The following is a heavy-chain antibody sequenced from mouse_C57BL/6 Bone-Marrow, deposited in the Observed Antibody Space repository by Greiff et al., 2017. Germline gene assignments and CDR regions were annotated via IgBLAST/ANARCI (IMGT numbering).Heavy chain of an antibody. J-gene: IGHJ3*01. CDR2: IDPEDGDT. D-gene: IGHD2-4*01. V-gene: IGHV14-1*01. CDR3: TSYDYDGFAY. CDR1: GFNIKDYY. Sequence: VQLQQSGAELVRPGASVKLSCTASGFNIKDYYMHWVKQRPEQGLEWIGRIDPEDGDTAYAPKFQGKATMTADTSSNTAYLQLSSLTSEDTAVYYCTSYDYDGFAYWGQGTLVTVSA.